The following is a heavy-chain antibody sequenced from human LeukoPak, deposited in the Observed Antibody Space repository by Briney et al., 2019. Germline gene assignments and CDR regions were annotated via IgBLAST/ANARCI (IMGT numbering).Heavy chain of an antibody. CDR1: GGTFSSYA. CDR2: IIPILGIA. D-gene: IGHD3-22*01. V-gene: IGHV1-69*04. CDR3: ARDLHYYDSSGLGY. Sequence: SVKVSCKASGGTFSSYAISWVRQAPGQGLEWMGRIIPILGIANYAQKFQGRVTITADKSTSTAYMELSSLRSEETAVYYCARDLHYYDSSGLGYWGQGTLVTVSS. J-gene: IGHJ4*02.